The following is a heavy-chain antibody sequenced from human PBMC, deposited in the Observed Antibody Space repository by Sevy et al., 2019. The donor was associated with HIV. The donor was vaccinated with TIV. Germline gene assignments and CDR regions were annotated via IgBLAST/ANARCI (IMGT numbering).Heavy chain of an antibody. J-gene: IGHJ4*02. V-gene: IGHV3-53*01. CDR1: GFTVSSNY. D-gene: IGHD6-13*01. CDR2: IYSGGST. Sequence: GGSLRLSCAASGFTVSSNYMSWVRQAPGKGLEWVSVIYSGGSTYYADSVKGRFTISRDNSKNTLFLQMNSLRAEDTAVYYWAGASGVGSLEFSQYDYWGQGTLVTVSS. CDR3: AGASGVGSLEFSQYDY.